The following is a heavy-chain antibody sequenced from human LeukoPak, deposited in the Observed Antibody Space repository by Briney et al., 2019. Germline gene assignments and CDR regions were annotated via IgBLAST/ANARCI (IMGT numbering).Heavy chain of an antibody. V-gene: IGHV1-46*01. CDR3: ARQTAGGVVIIAADY. CDR2: SNPGGGAT. CDR1: GDTFINDY. D-gene: IGHD3-3*01. Sequence: ASVKVSCKAAGDTFINDYIHWVRQAPGQGLEWMGVSNPGGGATTYAQKFQGRVTMTRDTSISTANMELSRLRSDDTAVYYCARQTAGGVVIIAADYWGQGTLVTVSS. J-gene: IGHJ4*02.